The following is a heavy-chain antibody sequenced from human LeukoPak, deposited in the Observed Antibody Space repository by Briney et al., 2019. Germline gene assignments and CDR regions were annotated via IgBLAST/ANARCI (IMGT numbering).Heavy chain of an antibody. J-gene: IGHJ6*02. D-gene: IGHD5-12*01. CDR3: ARDNGYDLGPLFYYYYGMDV. CDR1: GGTFSSYA. CDR2: IIPILGIA. Sequence: SVKVSCKASGGTFSSYAISWVRQAPGQELEWMGRIIPILGIANYAQKFQGRVTITADKSTSTAYMELSSLRSEDTAVYYCARDNGYDLGPLFYYYYGMDVWGQGTTVTVSS. V-gene: IGHV1-69*04.